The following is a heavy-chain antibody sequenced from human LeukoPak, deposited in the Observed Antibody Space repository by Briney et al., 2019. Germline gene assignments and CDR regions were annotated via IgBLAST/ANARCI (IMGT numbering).Heavy chain of an antibody. J-gene: IGHJ3*02. D-gene: IGHD3-22*01. CDR1: GFTFSDYY. CDR2: ISSSGYTI. CDR3: ARSDDSSGYYYRSVVSGAFDI. V-gene: IGHV3-11*04. Sequence: GGSLRLSCAASGFTFSDYYMSWIRQAPGKWLEWVSYISSSGYTIYYADSVKGRFTISRDNAKNSLYLQMNSLRDEDTSVYYCARSDDSSGYYYRSVVSGAFDIWGQGTMVTVSS.